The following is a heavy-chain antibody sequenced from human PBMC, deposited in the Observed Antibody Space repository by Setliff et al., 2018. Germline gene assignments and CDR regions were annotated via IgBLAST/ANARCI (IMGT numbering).Heavy chain of an antibody. Sequence: SVKVSCKASGGTFSSYAISWVRQAPGQGLEWMGGIIPIFGTSNYAHTFQGRVTITTDESRSTAYMELSSLRSEDTAGYYCARFLNPRDGYQNSPGFDFWGQGTRVTVSS. D-gene: IGHD5-12*01. CDR2: IIPIFGTS. J-gene: IGHJ4*02. CDR3: ARFLNPRDGYQNSPGFDF. CDR1: GGTFSSYA. V-gene: IGHV1-69*05.